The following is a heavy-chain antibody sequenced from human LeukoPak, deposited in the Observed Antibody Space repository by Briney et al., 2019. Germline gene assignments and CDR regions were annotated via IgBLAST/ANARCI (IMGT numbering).Heavy chain of an antibody. D-gene: IGHD2-15*01. J-gene: IGHJ6*04. CDR2: IIPIFGTA. V-gene: IGHV1-69*06. Sequence: SVKVSCKASGGTFSSYAISWVRQAPGQGLEWMGGIIPIFGTANYAQKFQGRVTITADKSTSTAYMELSSLRSEDTAVYYCVSCGGSWNYYYYGMDVWGKGTTVTVSS. CDR3: VSCGGSWNYYYYGMDV. CDR1: GGTFSSYA.